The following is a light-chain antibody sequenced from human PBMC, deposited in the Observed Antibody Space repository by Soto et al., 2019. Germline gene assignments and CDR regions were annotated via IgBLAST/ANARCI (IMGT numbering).Light chain of an antibody. CDR2: GAS. CDR3: QQYGSSPRGT. V-gene: IGKV3-20*01. CDR1: QTVGVR. Sequence: EILLTQSPGTLSLSPGERATLSCRASQTVGVRLAWYQHKPGQAPRLLIYGASSRATGIPDRFSGSGSGTDFTLTISRLEPEDFAVYYCQQYGSSPRGTFGQGTKVDI. J-gene: IGKJ1*01.